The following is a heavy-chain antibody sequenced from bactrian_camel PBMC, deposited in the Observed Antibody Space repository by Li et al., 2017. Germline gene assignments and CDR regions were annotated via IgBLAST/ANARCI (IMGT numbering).Heavy chain of an antibody. CDR3: AGSVLPLCICSSPSRGQDYNY. CDR2: IRSDGHNT. CDR1: GYTVSSTR. V-gene: IGHV3S7*01. D-gene: IGHD5*01. J-gene: IGHJ4*01. Sequence: VQLVESGGGSVQPGGSLRLSCAASGYTVSSTRMGWFRQAPGKGLEWVAAIRSDGHNTVYTESLKGRFTISRDNAKNTLYLQMNSLKPEDTAMYYCAGSVLPLCICSSPSRGQDYNYWGQGTQVTVS.